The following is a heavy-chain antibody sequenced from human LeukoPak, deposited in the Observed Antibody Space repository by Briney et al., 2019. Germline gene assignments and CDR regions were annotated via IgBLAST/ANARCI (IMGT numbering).Heavy chain of an antibody. CDR1: GFTFSSYW. V-gene: IGHV3-7*01. J-gene: IGHJ4*02. CDR2: IKQDGSEK. D-gene: IGHD1-26*01. Sequence: GGSLRLSCAASGFTFSSYWMSWVRQAPGKGPECVANIKQDGSEKYYVDSVKGRFTISRDNAKNSLSLQMNSLRAEDTAVYYCARDNTKGELLGTFDYWGEGTLVTVSS. CDR3: ARDNTKGELLGTFDY.